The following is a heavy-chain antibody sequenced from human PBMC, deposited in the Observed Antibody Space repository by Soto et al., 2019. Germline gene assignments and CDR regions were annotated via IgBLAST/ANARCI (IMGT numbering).Heavy chain of an antibody. J-gene: IGHJ4*02. Sequence: SVKVSCKASGGSFNSYAISWVRQAPGQGLEWMGRIIPVLGLTNYAEKFQGRFTITADTADKSTTVAYMELTSLRSEDTALYYCATAFQLQAYWGQGTLVTVSS. V-gene: IGHV1-69*04. CDR3: ATAFQLQAY. CDR2: IIPVLGLT. D-gene: IGHD1-1*01. CDR1: GGSFNSYA.